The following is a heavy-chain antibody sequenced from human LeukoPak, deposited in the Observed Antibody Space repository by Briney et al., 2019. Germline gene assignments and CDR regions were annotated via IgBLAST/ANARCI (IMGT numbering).Heavy chain of an antibody. D-gene: IGHD3-10*01. CDR3: ARGMGGFGEFGGFDP. Sequence: GGSLRLSCAASGFTVSSNYMSWVRQAPGKGLEWVSVIYSGGSTYYADSVKGRFTISRDNSKNTLYLQMNSLRAEDTAVHYCARGMGGFGEFGGFDPWGQGTLVTVSS. J-gene: IGHJ5*02. V-gene: IGHV3-53*01. CDR1: GFTVSSNY. CDR2: IYSGGST.